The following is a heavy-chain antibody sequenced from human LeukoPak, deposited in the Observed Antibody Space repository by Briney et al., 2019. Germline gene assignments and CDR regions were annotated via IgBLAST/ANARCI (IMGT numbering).Heavy chain of an antibody. V-gene: IGHV1-46*01. Sequence: ASVKVSCKASGYTFTRYYMHWVRQAPGQGLEWMGIIDPSGGSTRYAQNFQGGVTMTRDATTSTAYLELSSLRSEDTAVYYCARDFGEMPNYWGQGTLVTVSS. D-gene: IGHD5-24*01. CDR3: ARDFGEMPNY. J-gene: IGHJ4*02. CDR1: GYTFTRYY. CDR2: IDPSGGST.